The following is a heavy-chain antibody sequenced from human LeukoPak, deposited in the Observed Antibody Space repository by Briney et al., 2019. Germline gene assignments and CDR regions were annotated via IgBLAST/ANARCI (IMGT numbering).Heavy chain of an antibody. D-gene: IGHD4-23*01. CDR1: GFTFNSYA. CDR2: ISSSSSYI. CDR3: ARDDYGGVDY. J-gene: IGHJ4*02. V-gene: IGHV3-21*01. Sequence: GGSLRLSCAASGFTFNSYAMNWVRQAPGKGLEWVSSISSSSSYIYYADSVKGRFTISRDNAKNSLYLQMNSLRAEDTAVYYCARDDYGGVDYWGQGTLVTVSS.